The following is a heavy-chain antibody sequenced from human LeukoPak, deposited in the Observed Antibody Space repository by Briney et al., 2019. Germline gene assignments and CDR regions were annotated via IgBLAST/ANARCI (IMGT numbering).Heavy chain of an antibody. D-gene: IGHD4-17*01. CDR3: AAHDYGDYKDFDY. CDR1: GGSISSYY. CDR2: IYYSGST. Sequence: SETLSLTCTVSGGSISSYYWSWIRQPPGKGLEWIGYIYYSGSTNYNPSLKSRVTISVDTSKNQFSLKLSSVTAADTAMYYCAAHDYGDYKDFDYWGQGTLVTVSS. J-gene: IGHJ4*02. V-gene: IGHV4-59*12.